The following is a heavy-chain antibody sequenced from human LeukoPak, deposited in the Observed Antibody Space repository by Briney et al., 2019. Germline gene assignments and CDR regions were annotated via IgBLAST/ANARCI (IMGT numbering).Heavy chain of an antibody. CDR2: INPNSGGT. D-gene: IGHD6-13*01. CDR3: ATSNPIAAAGRDNWFDP. CDR1: GYTFTGYY. Sequence: ASVKVSCKASGYTFTGYYMHWLRQAPGQGLEWMGWINPNSGGTNYAQKFQVRVTMTRDTSISTAYMELSRLRSDDTAVYYCATSNPIAAAGRDNWFDPWGQGTLVTVSS. V-gene: IGHV1-2*02. J-gene: IGHJ5*02.